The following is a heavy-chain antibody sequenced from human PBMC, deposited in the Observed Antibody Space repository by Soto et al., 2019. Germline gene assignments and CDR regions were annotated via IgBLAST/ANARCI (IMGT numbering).Heavy chain of an antibody. V-gene: IGHV1-18*01. D-gene: IGHD2-2*01. CDR3: ASFYCSSTSCARDRFDP. CDR2: ISAYNGNT. J-gene: IGHJ5*02. CDR1: GYTFTSYG. Sequence: ASVKVSCKASGYTFTSYGISWVRQAPGQGLEWMGWISAYNGNTNYAQKLQGRVTMTTDTSTSTAYMGLRSLRSDDTAVYYCASFYCSSTSCARDRFDPWGQGTLVTVSS.